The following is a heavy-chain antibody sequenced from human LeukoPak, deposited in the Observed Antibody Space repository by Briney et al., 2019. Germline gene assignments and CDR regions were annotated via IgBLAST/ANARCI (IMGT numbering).Heavy chain of an antibody. V-gene: IGHV3-48*03. CDR1: GFPVNKYE. D-gene: IGHD2-21*02. CDR2: VDAGATST. J-gene: IGHJ4*02. Sequence: GGSLRLSCAASGFPVNKYEIHWVRQAPGKGLEWISYVDAGATSTNYADSVWGRFTLSRDNAQNSVHLQMNSLRDEDTAVYYCVRGRLLRSTKHFDSWGQGALVTVSS. CDR3: VRGRLLRSTKHFDS.